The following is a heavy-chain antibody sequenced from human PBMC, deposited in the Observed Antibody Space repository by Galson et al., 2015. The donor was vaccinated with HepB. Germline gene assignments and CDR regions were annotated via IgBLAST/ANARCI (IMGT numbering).Heavy chain of an antibody. CDR2: INYGGAT. V-gene: IGHV4-34*01. D-gene: IGHD3-9*01. CDR1: GGSFSGYY. CDR3: ARRLYLNGYYSGS. J-gene: IGHJ5*02. Sequence: ETLSLTCAVYGGSFSGYYWSWIRQAPGKGLEWIGEINYGGATHYNPSLKSRVTISVDTSKNQFSLKLSSVTAADTAVYYCARRLYLNGYYSGSWGQGTLVTVSS.